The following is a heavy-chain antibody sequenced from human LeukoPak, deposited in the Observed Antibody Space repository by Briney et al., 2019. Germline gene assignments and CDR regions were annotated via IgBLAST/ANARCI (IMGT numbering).Heavy chain of an antibody. CDR3: AREFYDILTGYQSPNWFDP. D-gene: IGHD3-9*01. Sequence: SVTLSLTCAVSGGSISSSNWWSWVRQPPGKGLEWIGEIYHSGSTNYNPSLKSRVTISVDKSKNQFSLKLSSVTAADTAVYYCAREFYDILTGYQSPNWFDPWGQGTLVTVSS. J-gene: IGHJ5*02. CDR1: GGSISSSNW. CDR2: IYHSGST. V-gene: IGHV4-4*02.